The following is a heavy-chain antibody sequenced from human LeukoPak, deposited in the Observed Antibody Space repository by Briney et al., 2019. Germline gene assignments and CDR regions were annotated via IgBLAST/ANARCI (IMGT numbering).Heavy chain of an antibody. Sequence: GGSLRLSCVASGFIFSNYGMNWVRRAPGKGLEWVSYISSSRSSISYADSVKGRFTVSRDNAERSLYLQMNSLRAEDTAIYYCARGGAARPDYWGQGVLVTVAS. J-gene: IGHJ4*02. CDR2: ISSSRSSI. CDR1: GFIFSNYG. D-gene: IGHD6-6*01. CDR3: ARGGAARPDY. V-gene: IGHV3-21*01.